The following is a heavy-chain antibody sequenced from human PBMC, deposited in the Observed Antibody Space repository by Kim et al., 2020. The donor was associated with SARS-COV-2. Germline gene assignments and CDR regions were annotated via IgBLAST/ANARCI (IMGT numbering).Heavy chain of an antibody. Sequence: GGSLRLSCAASGFTFDDYAMHWVRQAPGKGLEWVSGISWYSGSIGYADSVKGRFTISRDNAKNSLYLQMNSLRAEDTALYYCAKGSDNWKYLLPGFDPWGQGTLVTVSS. J-gene: IGHJ5*02. CDR1: GFTFDDYA. V-gene: IGHV3-9*01. CDR2: ISWYSGSI. CDR3: AKGSDNWKYLLPGFDP. D-gene: IGHD1-7*01.